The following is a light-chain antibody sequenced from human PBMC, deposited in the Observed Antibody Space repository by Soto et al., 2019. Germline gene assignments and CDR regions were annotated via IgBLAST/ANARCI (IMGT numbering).Light chain of an antibody. CDR1: SSNIGSSS. CDR2: TNN. Sequence: QSVLTQPPSASGAPGQRVTIYCSGSSSNIGSSSVNWYQQLPGTAPKLLIYTNNQRPSGVPDRFSGSKSGTSASLAISGLQSEDEADYYCPAWDGSLGASSFGTGTKLTVL. CDR3: PAWDGSLGASS. V-gene: IGLV1-44*01. J-gene: IGLJ1*01.